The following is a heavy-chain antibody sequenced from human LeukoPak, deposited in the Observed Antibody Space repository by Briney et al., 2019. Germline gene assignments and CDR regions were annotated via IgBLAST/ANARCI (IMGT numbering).Heavy chain of an antibody. D-gene: IGHD3-10*01. Sequence: SETLSLTCTVSGGSISSGGYYWSWIRQPPGKGLEWIGYIYYSGSTNYNPSLKSRVSMSADTSRNQFSLKLSSVTAADTAVYYCGRTEYYFDYWGQGTLVTVSS. J-gene: IGHJ4*02. CDR2: IYYSGST. V-gene: IGHV4-61*08. CDR1: GGSISSGGYY. CDR3: GRTEYYFDY.